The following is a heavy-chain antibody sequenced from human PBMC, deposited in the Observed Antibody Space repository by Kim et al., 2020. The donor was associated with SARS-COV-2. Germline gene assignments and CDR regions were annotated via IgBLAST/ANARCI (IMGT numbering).Heavy chain of an antibody. J-gene: IGHJ4*02. V-gene: IGHV3-11*01. CDR3: ARGEKRFVVAAKPSDY. Sequence: NGRFTNSRDNAKNSLSLQMNSLRAEDTAVYYCARGEKRFVVAAKPSDYWGQGTLVTVSS. D-gene: IGHD2-15*01.